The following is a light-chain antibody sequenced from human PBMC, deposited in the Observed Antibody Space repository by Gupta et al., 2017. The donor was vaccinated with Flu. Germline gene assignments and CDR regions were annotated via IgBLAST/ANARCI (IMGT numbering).Light chain of an antibody. J-gene: IGKJ2*03. V-gene: IGKV3-15*01. CDR2: GPS. Sequence: EIVMTQSPATLSVSPGESVTLTCRASPSISTNLGWYQQRPGQAPRLLIYGPSTRASGVPARSSASPSGTEFTLTISTLQSEDFTVYCCLQYLPRAAYSSG. CDR3: LQYLPRAAYS. CDR1: PSISTN.